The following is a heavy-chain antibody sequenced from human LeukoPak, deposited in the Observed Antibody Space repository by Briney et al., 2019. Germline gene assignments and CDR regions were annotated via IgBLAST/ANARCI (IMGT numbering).Heavy chain of an antibody. J-gene: IGHJ4*02. Sequence: GGSLRLSCAASGFTFSRYWMHWVRQAPGKGLVWVSRIYSDGTVTSYADSVEGRFTVSRDNAKNTLYLQMNSLGAEDTAVYYCARGVPLDGYKSFDYWGQGTLVTVSS. CDR1: GFTFSRYW. D-gene: IGHD5-24*01. CDR3: ARGVPLDGYKSFDY. V-gene: IGHV3-74*01. CDR2: IYSDGTVT.